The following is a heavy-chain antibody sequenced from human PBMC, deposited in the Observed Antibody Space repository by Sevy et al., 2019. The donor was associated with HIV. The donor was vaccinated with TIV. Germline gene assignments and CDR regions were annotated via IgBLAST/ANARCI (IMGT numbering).Heavy chain of an antibody. CDR2: ISYDGSNK. Sequence: GGSLRLSCAASGFTFSSYAMHWVRQAPGKGLEWVAVISYDGSNKYYADSVKGRFTISRDKSKNTPYLQMNSLRAEDTAVYYCARVSCGGGSCYLFDYWGQGTLVTVSS. D-gene: IGHD2-15*01. CDR3: ARVSCGGGSCYLFDY. V-gene: IGHV3-30-3*01. J-gene: IGHJ4*02. CDR1: GFTFSSYA.